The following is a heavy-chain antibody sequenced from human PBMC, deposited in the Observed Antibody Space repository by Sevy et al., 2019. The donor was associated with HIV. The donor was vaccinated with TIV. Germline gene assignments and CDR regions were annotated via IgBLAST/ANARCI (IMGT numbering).Heavy chain of an antibody. CDR1: GFTFSSYG. J-gene: IGHJ4*02. CDR2: ISSDGSDK. CDR3: AKVPFTYSSGYYFDY. Sequence: GGSLRLSCAASGFTFSSYGMHWVRQAPGKGLEWVAGISSDGSDKDYADSVKGRFAISRDNSKNTLYLQMNSLRVEDTAVYYCAKVPFTYSSGYYFDYWGQGTLVTVSS. D-gene: IGHD3-22*01. V-gene: IGHV3-30*18.